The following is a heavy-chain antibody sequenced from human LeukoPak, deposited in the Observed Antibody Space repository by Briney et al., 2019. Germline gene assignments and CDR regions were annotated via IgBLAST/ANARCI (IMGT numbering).Heavy chain of an antibody. CDR2: VGGGDDI. Sequence: GGSLRLSCVASGFTFNIYGMSWVRQAPGKGLEWVAIVGGGDDIHYADSVKGRFTGYRDDAKNTVYLHMNSLRAEDTAIYYCAKDPSLSYDSSGYYYHYWGQGTLVTVSS. CDR1: GFTFNIYG. V-gene: IGHV3-23*01. CDR3: AKDPSLSYDSSGYYYHY. D-gene: IGHD3-22*01. J-gene: IGHJ4*02.